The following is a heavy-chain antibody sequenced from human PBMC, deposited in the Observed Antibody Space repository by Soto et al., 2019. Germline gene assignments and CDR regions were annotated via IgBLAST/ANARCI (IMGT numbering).Heavy chain of an antibody. CDR2: IIPIFGTA. V-gene: IGHV1-69*12. CDR1: GGTFSSYT. CDR3: ARGNHRWLQLWYFDL. J-gene: IGHJ2*01. D-gene: IGHD5-12*01. Sequence: QVQLVQSGAEVKKPGSSVTVSCKASGGTFSSYTISWVRQAPGQGLEWMGGIIPIFGTANYAQKFQGRVTINEDESTSTAYMELSSLRSEDTAVYYCARGNHRWLQLWYFDLWGRGTLVTVSS.